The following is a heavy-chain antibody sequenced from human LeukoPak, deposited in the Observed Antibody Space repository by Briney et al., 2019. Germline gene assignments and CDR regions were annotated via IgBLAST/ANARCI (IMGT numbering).Heavy chain of an antibody. CDR1: GFTFSTYF. CDR3: ARERQDNILHSGAFDI. CDR2: ISSDGSHT. V-gene: IGHV3-30-3*01. J-gene: IGHJ3*02. Sequence: PGGSLRLSCAASGFTFSTYFMHWVRQAPGKGLEWVADISSDGSHTFYVESVKGRFTISRDNSKNTLYLQMNSLRAEDTAVYFCARERQDNILHSGAFDIWGQGTMVTVSS. D-gene: IGHD2/OR15-2a*01.